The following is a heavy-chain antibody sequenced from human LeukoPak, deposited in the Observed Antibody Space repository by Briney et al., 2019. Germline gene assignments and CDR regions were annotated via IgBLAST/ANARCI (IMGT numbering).Heavy chain of an antibody. CDR3: ARQYYYDSSDYFDY. D-gene: IGHD3-22*01. J-gene: IGHJ4*02. CDR1: GGSISSYY. Sequence: PSETLSLTCTVSGGSISSYYWSWIRQPPGKGLDWIGYIYYSGSTNYNPSLKSRVTISVDTSKNQFSLKLSSVTAADTAVYYCARQYYYDSSDYFDYWGQGTLVTVSS. CDR2: IYYSGST. V-gene: IGHV4-59*01.